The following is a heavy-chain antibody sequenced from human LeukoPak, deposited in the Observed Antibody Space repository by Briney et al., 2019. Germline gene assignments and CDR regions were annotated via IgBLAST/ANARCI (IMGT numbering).Heavy chain of an antibody. CDR1: GGPISSGDYY. J-gene: IGHJ4*02. V-gene: IGHV4-39*07. D-gene: IGHD3-22*01. Sequence: PSQTLSLTCTVSGGPISSGDYYWGWIRQPPGKGLEWIGSIYHSGSTYYNPSLKSRVTISVDTSKNQFSLKLSSVTAADTAVYYCARRAYYYDSSGYIFDYWGQGTLVTVSS. CDR2: IYHSGST. CDR3: ARRAYYYDSSGYIFDY.